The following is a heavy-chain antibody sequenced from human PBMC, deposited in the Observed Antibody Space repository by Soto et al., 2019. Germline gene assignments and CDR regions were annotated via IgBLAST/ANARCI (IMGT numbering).Heavy chain of an antibody. J-gene: IGHJ4*02. Sequence: QVQLVESGGGVVQPGRSLRLSCAASGFTFSTYDMHWVRQAPGKGLEWVAVISSDGSNEYYADSGKGRFTISRDNSKNTLYVQMNRLRAEDTAVYYCAKDLGDSSADDGADYWGQGTLVTVSS. CDR2: ISSDGSNE. D-gene: IGHD6-25*01. V-gene: IGHV3-30*18. CDR3: AKDLGDSSADDGADY. CDR1: GFTFSTYD.